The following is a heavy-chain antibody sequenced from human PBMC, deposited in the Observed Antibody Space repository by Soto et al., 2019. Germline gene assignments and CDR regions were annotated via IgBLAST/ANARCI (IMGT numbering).Heavy chain of an antibody. CDR2: INQDGSEK. CDR3: ARELRFLGEFDY. J-gene: IGHJ4*02. CDR1: GSTLSSHW. V-gene: IGHV3-7*01. D-gene: IGHD3-3*01. Sequence: EVQLVESGGGLVQPGGSLRLSCAASGSTLSSHWMSWVRQAPGKGLEWVANINQDGSEKYYVDSVKGRFTISRDNAKNSLYLQMNSLRAEDTAVYYCARELRFLGEFDYWGQGTLVTVS.